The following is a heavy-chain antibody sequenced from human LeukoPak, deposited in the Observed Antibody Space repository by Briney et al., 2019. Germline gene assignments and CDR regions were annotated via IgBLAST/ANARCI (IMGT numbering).Heavy chain of an antibody. V-gene: IGHV3-7*03. Sequence: GGYLRLSCAASGFPFNAYWMTWVRQAPGKGLEWVANIRQDGDTKYYVDSVKGRFTISRDNAMNSLYLQMNSLRAEDTAIYYCARSLPYGTTWYGRSDFWGQGTLVTVS. CDR2: IRQDGDTK. CDR3: ARSLPYGTTWYGRSDF. CDR1: GFPFNAYW. D-gene: IGHD6-13*01. J-gene: IGHJ4*02.